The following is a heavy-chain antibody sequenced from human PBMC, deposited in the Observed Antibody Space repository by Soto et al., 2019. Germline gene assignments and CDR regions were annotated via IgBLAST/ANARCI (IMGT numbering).Heavy chain of an antibody. CDR2: IWYDGSNK. Sequence: QVQLVESGGCVVQPGRSLRLSCAASGFTFSSYGMHWVRQAPGKGLEWVAVIWYDGSNKYYADSVKGRFTISRDNSKNTLYLQMNSLRAEDTAVYYCARSGEWLRLGWFDPWGQGTLVTVSS. CDR1: GFTFSSYG. D-gene: IGHD6-19*01. J-gene: IGHJ5*02. CDR3: ARSGEWLRLGWFDP. V-gene: IGHV3-33*01.